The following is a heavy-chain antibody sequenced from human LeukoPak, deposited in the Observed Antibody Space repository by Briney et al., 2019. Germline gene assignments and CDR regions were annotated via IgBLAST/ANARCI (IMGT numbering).Heavy chain of an antibody. J-gene: IGHJ3*02. Sequence: SETLSLTCTVSGNSISSGDNYWSWIRQPAGKGLEWIGRIYTSGSTNYNPSLKSRVTISVDTSKNQFSLKLSSVTAADTAVYYCARGRRITMIVVVRSYAFDIWGQGTMVTVSS. D-gene: IGHD3-22*01. CDR3: ARGRRITMIVVVRSYAFDI. CDR1: GNSISSGDNY. CDR2: IYTSGST. V-gene: IGHV4-61*02.